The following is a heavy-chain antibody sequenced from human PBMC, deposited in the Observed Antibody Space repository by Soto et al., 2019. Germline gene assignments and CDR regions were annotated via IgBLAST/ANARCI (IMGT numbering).Heavy chain of an antibody. CDR2: VYYSGST. D-gene: IGHD4-17*01. V-gene: IGHV4-31*03. Sequence: QVQLQESGPGLVKPSQTLSLTCTVSGGSISSGGYYWSWIRQHPGKGLEWIGYVYYSGSTYYNPSLKSRVTISVDTSKNQFSLKLSSVTAADTAVYYCARVFFYGDYRWFDPWGQGTLVTVSS. CDR3: ARVFFYGDYRWFDP. J-gene: IGHJ5*02. CDR1: GGSISSGGYY.